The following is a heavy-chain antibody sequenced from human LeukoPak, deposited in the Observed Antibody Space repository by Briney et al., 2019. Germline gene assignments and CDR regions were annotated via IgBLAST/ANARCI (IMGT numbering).Heavy chain of an antibody. Sequence: GGSLRLSCAASGFTFSSYAMHWVRQAPGKGLEWVAVISYDGSNKYYADSVKGRFTISRDNSKNTLYLQMNSLRAEDTAVYYCARGIDYGDYDVGNYYYYYGMDVWGQGTTVTVSS. CDR3: ARGIDYGDYDVGNYYYYYGMDV. V-gene: IGHV3-30-3*01. CDR2: ISYDGSNK. CDR1: GFTFSSYA. D-gene: IGHD4-17*01. J-gene: IGHJ6*02.